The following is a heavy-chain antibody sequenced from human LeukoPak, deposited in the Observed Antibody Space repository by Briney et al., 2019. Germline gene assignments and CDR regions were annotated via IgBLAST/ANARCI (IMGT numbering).Heavy chain of an antibody. Sequence: SETLSLTCTVPGGSISSSSYYWVWIRQPPGNGLEWIATISYSGRTYYNPSLKSRVTVSVDTSKYQFSLKLSSVTAADTAVYYCTTNRDGYKPFDYWGQGSLVTVSS. CDR3: TTNRDGYKPFDY. V-gene: IGHV4-39*01. D-gene: IGHD5-24*01. J-gene: IGHJ4*02. CDR1: GGSISSSSYY. CDR2: ISYSGRT.